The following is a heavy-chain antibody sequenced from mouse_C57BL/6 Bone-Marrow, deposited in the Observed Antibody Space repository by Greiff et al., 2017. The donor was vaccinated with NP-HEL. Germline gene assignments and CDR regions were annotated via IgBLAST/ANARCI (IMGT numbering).Heavy chain of an antibody. CDR2: IYPRSGNT. J-gene: IGHJ2*01. Sequence: VKLQQSGAELARPGASVKLSCKASGYTFTSYGISWVKQRTGQGLEWIGEIYPRSGNTYYNEKFKGKATLTADKSSSTAYMELRSLTSEDSAVYFCARSGTGTDYFDYWGQGTTLTVSS. CDR1: GYTFTSYG. V-gene: IGHV1-81*01. D-gene: IGHD4-1*01. CDR3: ARSGTGTDYFDY.